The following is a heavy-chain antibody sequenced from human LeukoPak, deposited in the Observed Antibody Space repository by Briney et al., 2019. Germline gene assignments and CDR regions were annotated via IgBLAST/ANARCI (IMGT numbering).Heavy chain of an antibody. D-gene: IGHD2-2*01. CDR3: ARDMRSAAMDSYYYYYGMDV. J-gene: IGHJ6*02. CDR2: ISSSSSYI. CDR1: GITFNA. Sequence: PGTSLRLSCAASGITFNAIHWVRQAPGKGLGWVSSISSSSSYIYYADSVKGRFTISRDNAKNSLYLQMNSLRAEDTAVYYCARDMRSAAMDSYYYYYGMDVWGQGTTVTVSS. V-gene: IGHV3-21*01.